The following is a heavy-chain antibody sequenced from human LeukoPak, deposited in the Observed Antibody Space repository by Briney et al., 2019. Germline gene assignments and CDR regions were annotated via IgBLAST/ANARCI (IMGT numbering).Heavy chain of an antibody. CDR3: AREYSSGWWGNYYYYMDV. Sequence: ASVKLSCKASGYTFTSYGISWVRQAPGQGLEWMGWISAYNGNTNYAQKLQGRVAMTTDTSTSTAYMELRSLRSDDTAVYYCAREYSSGWWGNYYYYMDVWGKGTTVTISS. J-gene: IGHJ6*03. D-gene: IGHD6-19*01. V-gene: IGHV1-18*04. CDR1: GYTFTSYG. CDR2: ISAYNGNT.